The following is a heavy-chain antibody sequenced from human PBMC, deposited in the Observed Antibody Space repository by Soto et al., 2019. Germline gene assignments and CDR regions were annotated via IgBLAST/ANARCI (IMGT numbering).Heavy chain of an antibody. CDR3: ARRMGPTKRLDY. J-gene: IGHJ4*02. V-gene: IGHV4-39*01. D-gene: IGHD3-16*01. CDR2: IYYSGST. CDR1: GGSISSSSYY. Sequence: SETLSLTCTVSGGSISSSSYYWGWIRQPPGKGLEWIGSIYYSGSTYYNPSLKSRVTISVDTSKNQFSLKLSSVTAADTAVYYCARRMGPTKRLDYWGQGTLVTVSS.